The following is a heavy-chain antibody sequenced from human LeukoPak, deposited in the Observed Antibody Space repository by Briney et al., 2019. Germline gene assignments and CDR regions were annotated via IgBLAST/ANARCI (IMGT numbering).Heavy chain of an antibody. CDR1: GFTFSSYA. Sequence: GGSLRLSCAASGFTFSSYAMSWVRQAPGTGLEWVSAIGGSGGSTYYTDSVKGRFTISRDNSKNTLYLQMNSLRAEDTAVYYCAKVTGGYDTRDYWGQGTLVTVSS. J-gene: IGHJ4*02. CDR2: IGGSGGST. V-gene: IGHV3-23*01. CDR3: AKVTGGYDTRDY. D-gene: IGHD5-12*01.